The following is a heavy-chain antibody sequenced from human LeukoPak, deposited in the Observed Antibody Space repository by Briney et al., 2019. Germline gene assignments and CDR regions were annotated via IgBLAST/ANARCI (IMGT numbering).Heavy chain of an antibody. J-gene: IGHJ3*02. CDR2: LSSSSSYI. V-gene: IGHV3-21*04. D-gene: IGHD2-15*01. CDR1: GVTFSSYS. Sequence: GGSLRLSCAASGVTFSSYSMNWVRQAPGKGLEWVSSLSSSSSYIYYADSLKGRFTISRDNSKNTLYLQMNSLRAEDTAVYYCASSGVAWQTDAFDIWGQGTMVTVSS. CDR3: ASSGVAWQTDAFDI.